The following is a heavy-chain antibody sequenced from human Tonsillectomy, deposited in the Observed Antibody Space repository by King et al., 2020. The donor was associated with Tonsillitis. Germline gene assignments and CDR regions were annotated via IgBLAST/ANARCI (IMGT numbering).Heavy chain of an antibody. J-gene: IGHJ6*02. CDR2: IKQDGSEK. CDR3: ARHRTRDYYYYGMDV. CDR1: GFTFSYYY. V-gene: IGHV3-7*01. D-gene: IGHD1-14*01. Sequence: VQLVESGGGLVQPGGSLRLSCAASGFTFSYYYMSWVRQAPGKGLEWVANIKQDGSEKYYVDSVKGRFTISRDNAKNSLYLQMNSLRAEDTAVYYCARHRTRDYYYYGMDVWAQGTTVTVSS.